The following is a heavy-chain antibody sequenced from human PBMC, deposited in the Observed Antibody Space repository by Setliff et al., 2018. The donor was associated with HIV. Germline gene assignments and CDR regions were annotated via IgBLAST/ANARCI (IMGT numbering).Heavy chain of an antibody. CDR1: GGTFSSYA. D-gene: IGHD7-27*01. V-gene: IGHV1-69*13. CDR2: IIPIFHIT. J-gene: IGHJ3*02. Sequence: SVKVSCKASGGTFSSYAINWVRQAPGQGLEWMGGIIPIFHITNYAQRFQGKVTITADESTSTVYMELSGLTAEDTAVYYCASPSFWGSGARNIDAFDMWGQGTLVTVSS. CDR3: ASPSFWGSGARNIDAFDM.